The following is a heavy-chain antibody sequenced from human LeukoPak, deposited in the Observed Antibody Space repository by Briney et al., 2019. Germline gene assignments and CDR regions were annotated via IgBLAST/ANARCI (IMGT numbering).Heavy chain of an antibody. D-gene: IGHD3-3*01. J-gene: IGHJ4*02. CDR1: GGSISSYY. Sequence: SETLSLTCTVSGGSISSYYWSWIRQPPGKGLEWIGYIYYSGSTNYNPSLKSRVTISVDTSKNQISLKLSSVTAADTAVYYCARVSDFWSGSLKYYFDYWGQGTLVTVSS. V-gene: IGHV4-59*01. CDR2: IYYSGST. CDR3: ARVSDFWSGSLKYYFDY.